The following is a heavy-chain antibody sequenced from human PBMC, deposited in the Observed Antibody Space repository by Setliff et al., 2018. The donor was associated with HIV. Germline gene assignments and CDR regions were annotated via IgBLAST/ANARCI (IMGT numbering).Heavy chain of an antibody. CDR3: ASRGIVVVTMSMPDEFFVH. J-gene: IGHJ1*01. V-gene: IGHV4-4*02. D-gene: IGHD2-21*02. CDR1: GGSISSTNW. Sequence: SETLSLTCAVSGGSISSTNWWSWVRQPPGKGLEWIGEIYHSGSATYNPSLRSRVTISVDTSKNQFSLRLNSVTAADTAVYYCASRGIVVVTMSMPDEFFVHWGHGTLVTVSS. CDR2: IYHSGSA.